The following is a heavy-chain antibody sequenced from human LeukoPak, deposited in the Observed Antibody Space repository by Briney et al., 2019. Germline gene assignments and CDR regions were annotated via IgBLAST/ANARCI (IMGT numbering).Heavy chain of an antibody. D-gene: IGHD5-12*01. Sequence: GGSLRLSCAASGFTFSSYAMSWVRQAPGKGLEWVSAISGSGGSTYYADSVKGRFTISRDNSKNTLYLQMNSLRAEDTAVYYCARDTTSYSGYDLFDYWGQGTLVTVSS. V-gene: IGHV3-23*01. CDR3: ARDTTSYSGYDLFDY. CDR2: ISGSGGST. CDR1: GFTFSSYA. J-gene: IGHJ4*02.